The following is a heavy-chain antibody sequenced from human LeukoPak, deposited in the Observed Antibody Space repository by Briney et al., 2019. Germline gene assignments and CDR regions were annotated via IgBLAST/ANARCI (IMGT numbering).Heavy chain of an antibody. CDR1: GFTFSAYA. Sequence: PGGSLRLSCAASGFTFSAYAMTWVRQAAGKGLECVSHITTGGSSIFYADSVKGRFTISRDNSKNTLYPQMNSLRAEDTAVYYCAKALVVFYYYYGMDVWGQGTTVTVSS. V-gene: IGHV3-48*01. D-gene: IGHD6-6*01. CDR2: ITTGGSSI. CDR3: AKALVVFYYYYGMDV. J-gene: IGHJ6*02.